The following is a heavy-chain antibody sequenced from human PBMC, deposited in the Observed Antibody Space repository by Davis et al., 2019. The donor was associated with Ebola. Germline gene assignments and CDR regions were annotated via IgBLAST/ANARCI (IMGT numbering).Heavy chain of an antibody. J-gene: IGHJ6*04. Sequence: AASVKVSCKASGYTFTSYGISWVRQAPGQGLEWMGWISAYNGNTNYAQKLQGRVTMTRNTSISTAYMELSSLRSEDTAVYYCARQKVATNVLILLRFGMDVWGKGTTVTVSS. CDR2: ISAYNGNT. CDR3: ARQKVATNVLILLRFGMDV. V-gene: IGHV1-18*01. D-gene: IGHD5-12*01. CDR1: GYTFTSYG.